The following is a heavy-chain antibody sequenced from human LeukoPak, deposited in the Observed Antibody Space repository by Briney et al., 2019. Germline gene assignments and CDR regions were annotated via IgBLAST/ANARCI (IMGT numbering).Heavy chain of an antibody. Sequence: PGGSLRLSCAASGFTFSVYAMHWVRQAPGKGLEWVAIISYDGSNKYYADSVKGRFTISRDNSKNTVYLQMNSLRAEDTAVYYCAREYYYGSGSYYTYYYYYYMDVWGKGTTVTISS. D-gene: IGHD3-10*01. J-gene: IGHJ6*03. CDR2: ISYDGSNK. V-gene: IGHV3-30*04. CDR3: AREYYYGSGSYYTYYYYYYMDV. CDR1: GFTFSVYA.